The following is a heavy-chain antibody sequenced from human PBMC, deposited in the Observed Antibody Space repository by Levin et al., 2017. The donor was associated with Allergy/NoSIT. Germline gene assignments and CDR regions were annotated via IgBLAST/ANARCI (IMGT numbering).Heavy chain of an antibody. CDR3: ARRSYGGEGSY. V-gene: IGHV3-53*01. CDR2: IYSGGST. Sequence: GESLKISCAASGFTVSSNYMSWVRQAPGKGLEWVSVIYSGGSTYYADSVKGRFTISRDNSKNTLYLQMNSLGAEDTAVYYCARRSYGGEGSYWGQGTLVTVSS. CDR1: GFTVSSNY. J-gene: IGHJ4*02. D-gene: IGHD1-26*01.